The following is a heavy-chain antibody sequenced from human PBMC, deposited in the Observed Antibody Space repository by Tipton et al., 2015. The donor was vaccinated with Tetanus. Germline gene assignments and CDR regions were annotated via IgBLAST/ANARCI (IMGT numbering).Heavy chain of an antibody. CDR1: GDSISRSNW. CDR2: IYHSGST. CDR3: ARHTNFWSGYYIVY. D-gene: IGHD3-3*01. Sequence: TLSLTCTVSGDSISRSNWWSWVRQPPGKGLEWIGEIYHSGSTNYNPSLKSRVAMSVDKSKNQFSLKPSSVTAADTAVYYCARHTNFWSGYYIVYWGQGTLVTVSS. J-gene: IGHJ4*02. V-gene: IGHV4-4*02.